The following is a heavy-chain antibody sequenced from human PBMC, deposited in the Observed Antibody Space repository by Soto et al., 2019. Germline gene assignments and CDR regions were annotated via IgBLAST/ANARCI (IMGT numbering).Heavy chain of an antibody. CDR1: GGSVSSYY. Sequence: SETLSLTCTVSGGSVSSYYWSWIRQPLGKGLEWIGYIYYTETTNYNPSLKSRVTISVDTSKNQFSLKLSSVTAADTAVYYCARVNRSGWLRWFDPWGRGTLVTVS. V-gene: IGHV4-59*02. D-gene: IGHD6-19*01. CDR2: IYYTETT. CDR3: ARVNRSGWLRWFDP. J-gene: IGHJ5*02.